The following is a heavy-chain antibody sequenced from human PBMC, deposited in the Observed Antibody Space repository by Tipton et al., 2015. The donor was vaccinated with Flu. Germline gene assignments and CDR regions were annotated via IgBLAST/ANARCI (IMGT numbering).Heavy chain of an antibody. D-gene: IGHD3-9*01. Sequence: QSGPEVKKPGSSVKVSCKASGGTFSSYAISWVRQAPGQGLEWMGGIIPILGIANYAQKFQSRVTITADESTSTAYMELSSLRSEDTAVYCCARREATEGYFDWFFDYWGQGTLVTVSS. V-gene: IGHV1-69*01. J-gene: IGHJ4*02. CDR1: GGTFSSYA. CDR3: ARREATEGYFDWFFDY. CDR2: IIPILGIA.